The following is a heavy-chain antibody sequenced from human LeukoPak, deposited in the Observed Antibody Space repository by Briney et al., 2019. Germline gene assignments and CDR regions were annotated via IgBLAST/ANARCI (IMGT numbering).Heavy chain of an antibody. D-gene: IGHD2-8*02. V-gene: IGHV1-2*02. J-gene: IGHJ4*02. CDR1: GYTFTGQF. Sequence: ASVKVSCKASGYTFTGQFIHWLRQAPGQGLEWMGWIDPSSGVPHYAQKFQDTITLTRDTSIATAYMEVHRLQSDDTAVYYCARSGFSTGFYLDFWGRGTLISVSS. CDR3: ARSGFSTGFYLDF. CDR2: IDPSSGVP.